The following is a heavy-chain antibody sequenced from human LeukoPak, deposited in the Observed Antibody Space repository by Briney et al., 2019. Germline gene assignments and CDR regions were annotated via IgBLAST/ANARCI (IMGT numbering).Heavy chain of an antibody. CDR2: IYASGST. CDR3: ARAHYGSGSYAFDI. D-gene: IGHD3-10*01. V-gene: IGHV4-61*02. Sequence: SETLSLTCTVSGGSLSSGSDYWSWIRQSAGKGLEWIGRIYASGSTNYNPSLKSRVTISVDTSKNQFSLKLSSVTAADTAVYYCARAHYGSGSYAFDIWGQGTMVTVSS. CDR1: GGSLSSGSDY. J-gene: IGHJ3*02.